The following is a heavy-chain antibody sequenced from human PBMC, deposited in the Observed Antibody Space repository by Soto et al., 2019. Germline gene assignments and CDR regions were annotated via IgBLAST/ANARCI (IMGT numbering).Heavy chain of an antibody. Sequence: GGSLRLSFAASGFTFSSYAMSWVRQAPGKGLEWVSAISGSGGSTYYADSVKGRFTISRDNSKNTLYLQMNSLRAEDTAVYYCAKDHSSSWYGSDGDAFDIWGQGTMVTVSS. CDR2: ISGSGGST. CDR3: AKDHSSSWYGSDGDAFDI. V-gene: IGHV3-23*01. D-gene: IGHD6-13*01. CDR1: GFTFSSYA. J-gene: IGHJ3*02.